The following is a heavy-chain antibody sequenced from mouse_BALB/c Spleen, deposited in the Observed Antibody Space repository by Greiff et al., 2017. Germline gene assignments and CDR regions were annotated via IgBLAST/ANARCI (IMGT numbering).Heavy chain of an antibody. CDR3: ARRRAYYGLYYAMDY. D-gene: IGHD2-10*01. J-gene: IGHJ4*01. V-gene: IGHV1-7*01. CDR2: INPSTGYT. Sequence: QVQLKQSGAELAKPGASVKMSCKASGYTFTSYWMHWVKQRPGQGLEWIGYINPSTGYTEYNQKFKDKATLTADKSSSTAYMQLSSLTSEDSAVYYCARRRAYYGLYYAMDYWGQGTSVTVSS. CDR1: GYTFTSYW.